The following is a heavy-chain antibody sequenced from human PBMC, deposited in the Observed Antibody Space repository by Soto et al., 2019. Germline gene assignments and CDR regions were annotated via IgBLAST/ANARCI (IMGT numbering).Heavy chain of an antibody. V-gene: IGHV3-11*01. CDR1: GFTFSDYY. CDR2: ISRSGSII. Sequence: GGSLRLSCAASGFTFSDYYMSLIRQAPGKGLEWVSYISRSGSIIYYADSVKGRFTISRDNDKNSLYMQLNSLRAEDTAVYYCARALGYYASDGYFDYWGQGTLVTVSS. D-gene: IGHD3-10*01. CDR3: ARALGYYASDGYFDY. J-gene: IGHJ4*02.